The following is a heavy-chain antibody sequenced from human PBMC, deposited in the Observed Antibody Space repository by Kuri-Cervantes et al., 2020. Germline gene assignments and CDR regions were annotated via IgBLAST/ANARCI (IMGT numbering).Heavy chain of an antibody. J-gene: IGHJ4*02. CDR2: ISSSSSYI. D-gene: IGHD4-17*01. V-gene: IGHV3-21*01. CDR1: GFTFSRYS. Sequence: LSLSCAASGFTFSRYSMNWVRQAPGKGLEWVSSISSSSSYIYYADSVKGRLTISRDNGKNSLYLQMNSLRAEDTAVYYCAKDPRTTVTGLFHYWGQGTLVTVSS. CDR3: AKDPRTTVTGLFHY.